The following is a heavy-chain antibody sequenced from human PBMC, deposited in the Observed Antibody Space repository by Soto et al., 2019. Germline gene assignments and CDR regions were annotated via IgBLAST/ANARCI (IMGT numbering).Heavy chain of an antibody. V-gene: IGHV2-5*02. Sequence: QITLKESGPGLVKPTQTLTLTCSFSGFSLSTNGVGVGWIRQPPGEALEWLALIYWDDYKHFSPSLESRLTITKDTSKNQVVLTMTNMDPVDTATYYCVHKGAGDRILDYWGQGTPVTVSS. J-gene: IGHJ4*02. CDR2: IYWDDYK. CDR1: GFSLSTNGVG. CDR3: VHKGAGDRILDY. D-gene: IGHD3-16*01.